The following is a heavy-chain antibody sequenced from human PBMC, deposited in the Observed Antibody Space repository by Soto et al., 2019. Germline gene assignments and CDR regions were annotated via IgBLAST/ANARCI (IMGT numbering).Heavy chain of an antibody. Sequence: SETLSLTCTVSGGAVSSGTYYWSWIRQPPGKGLEWIGHIYFTGSTNYNPSLKSRVTMSLDTSRNQFSLKLSSVAAADTAVYYCTRGPPRVQWFDPWGLGTLVTVSS. CDR3: TRGPPRVQWFDP. CDR2: IYFTGST. V-gene: IGHV4-61*01. J-gene: IGHJ5*02. CDR1: GGAVSSGTYY.